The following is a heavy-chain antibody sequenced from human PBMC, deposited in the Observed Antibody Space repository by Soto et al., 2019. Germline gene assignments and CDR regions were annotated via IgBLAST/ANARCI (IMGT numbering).Heavy chain of an antibody. V-gene: IGHV3-30*18. D-gene: IGHD4-17*01. CDR1: GFTFSSYA. J-gene: IGHJ6*02. Sequence: GSLRLSCAASGFTFSSYAMSWVRQAPGKGLEWVAVISYDGSNKYYADSVKGRFTISRDNSKNTLYLQMNSPRAEDTAVYYCAKDRTSYGDYPYYYYGMDVWGQGTTVTVSS. CDR2: ISYDGSNK. CDR3: AKDRTSYGDYPYYYYGMDV.